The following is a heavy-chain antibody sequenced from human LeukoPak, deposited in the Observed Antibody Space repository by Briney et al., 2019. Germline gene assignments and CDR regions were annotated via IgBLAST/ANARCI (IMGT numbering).Heavy chain of an antibody. J-gene: IGHJ3*02. Sequence: KPSETLSLTCTVSGGSISSYYWSWIRQPPGKGLEWIGYIYYSGSTNYNPSLKSRVTISVDTSKNQFSLKLSSVTAADTAVYYCARDRTHSWDWLLRADAFDIWGQGTMVTVSS. CDR1: GGSISSYY. CDR3: ARDRTHSWDWLLRADAFDI. CDR2: IYYSGST. D-gene: IGHD3/OR15-3a*01. V-gene: IGHV4-59*01.